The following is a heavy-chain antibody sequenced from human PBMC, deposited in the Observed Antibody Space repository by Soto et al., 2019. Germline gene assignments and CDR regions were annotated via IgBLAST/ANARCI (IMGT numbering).Heavy chain of an antibody. V-gene: IGHV3-30-3*01. CDR2: VLHDGNNK. CDR1: GFTFSDYI. J-gene: IGHJ4*02. CDR3: AXXDXDXSYCDLGY. Sequence: QVQLVESGGGVVQPGRSLRLSCAASGFTFSDYIMHWVRQAPGEGLEWVVMVLHDGNNKYYADSVKGRFTISRDNSKXXXXXXXXXXXTXXXXXXXXAXXDXDXSYCDLGYWGQGTLVTVSS. D-gene: IGHD2-21*01.